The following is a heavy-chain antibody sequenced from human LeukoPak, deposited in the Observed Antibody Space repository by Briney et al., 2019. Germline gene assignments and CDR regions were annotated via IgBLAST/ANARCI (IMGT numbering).Heavy chain of an antibody. D-gene: IGHD2-2*01. CDR2: INSDGSWT. V-gene: IGHV3-74*01. J-gene: IGHJ4*02. CDR1: GNYW. Sequence: GGSLRLSCAASGNYWMHWVRQAPGKGLVWVSHINSDGSWTSYADSVKGRFTISKDNAKNTVYLQMNNLRAEDTAVYYCVSFYETYWGRGTLVTVTS. CDR3: VSFYETY.